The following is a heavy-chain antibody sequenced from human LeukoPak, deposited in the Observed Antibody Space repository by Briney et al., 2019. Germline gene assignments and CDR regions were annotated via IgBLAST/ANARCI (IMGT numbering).Heavy chain of an antibody. V-gene: IGHV4-34*01. Sequence: PADPLSLTCALWGGLHCVLHWLGTPQPPGKAVEGFGEINYCESNKYNPSLKSRITISEDTPKNQFFLKMSSVTGEDTGVYYWARGKGRARGPYYYDSRGYYYFDYWGQGTPVTVSS. CDR3: ARGKGRARGPYYYDSRGYYYFDY. J-gene: IGHJ4*02. CDR1: GGLHCVLH. D-gene: IGHD3-22*01. CDR2: INYCESN.